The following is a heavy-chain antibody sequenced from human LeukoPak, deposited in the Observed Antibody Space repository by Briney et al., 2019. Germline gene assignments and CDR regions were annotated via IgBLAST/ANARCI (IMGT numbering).Heavy chain of an antibody. V-gene: IGHV4-4*09. CDR1: GGSISSYY. Sequence: PSETLSLTCTVSGGSISSYYWSWIRQPPGKGLEWIGYIYTSGSTNYNPSLKSRVTISVDTSKNQFSLKLSSVTAADTAVYYCASTQYYDFWSGSLSAFDIWGQGTMVTASS. J-gene: IGHJ3*02. CDR2: IYTSGST. D-gene: IGHD3-3*01. CDR3: ASTQYYDFWSGSLSAFDI.